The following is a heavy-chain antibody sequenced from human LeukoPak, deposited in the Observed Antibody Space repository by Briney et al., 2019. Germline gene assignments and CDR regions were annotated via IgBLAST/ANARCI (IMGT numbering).Heavy chain of an antibody. CDR2: INHSGST. D-gene: IGHD3-3*01. CDR1: GGSFSGYY. CDR3: ARGRKSDYDFWSGYYFDY. J-gene: IGHJ4*02. Sequence: PSETLSLTCAVYGGSFSGYYWSWIRQPPGKGLEWIGEINHSGSTNYNPSLKSRVTISVDTSKNQFSLKLSSVTAADTAVYYCARGRKSDYDFWSGYYFDYWGQGTLVTVSS. V-gene: IGHV4-34*01.